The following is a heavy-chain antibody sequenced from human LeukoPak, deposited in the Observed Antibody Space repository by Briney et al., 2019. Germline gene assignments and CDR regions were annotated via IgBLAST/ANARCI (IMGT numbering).Heavy chain of an antibody. Sequence: SETLSLTCAVYGGSFSGYYWSWVRQPPGKGLEWIGEINHSGSTNYNPSLKSRVTISVDTSKNQFSLKLSSVTAADTAVYYCARGRGRITIFGAPYGWFDPWGQGTLVTVSS. CDR3: ARGRGRITIFGAPYGWFDP. J-gene: IGHJ5*02. CDR1: GGSFSGYY. D-gene: IGHD3-3*01. CDR2: INHSGST. V-gene: IGHV4-34*01.